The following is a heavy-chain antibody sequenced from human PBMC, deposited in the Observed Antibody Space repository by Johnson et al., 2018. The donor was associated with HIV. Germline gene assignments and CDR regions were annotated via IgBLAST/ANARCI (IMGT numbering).Heavy chain of an antibody. Sequence: VQLVESGGGVVQPGGSLRLSCAASGFTVSSNEMSWVRHAPGKGLEWVGRVKSKTDGGTTDYDTPVKGRFAISRDDSKNTLYLQMNSLKTEDTAVYYCTTARNRLWSSSGWTGFWAFDIWGQGTMVTVSS. CDR3: TTARNRLWSSSGWTGFWAFDI. V-gene: IGHV3-15*01. CDR1: GFTVSSNE. D-gene: IGHD6-19*01. CDR2: VKSKTDGGTT. J-gene: IGHJ3*02.